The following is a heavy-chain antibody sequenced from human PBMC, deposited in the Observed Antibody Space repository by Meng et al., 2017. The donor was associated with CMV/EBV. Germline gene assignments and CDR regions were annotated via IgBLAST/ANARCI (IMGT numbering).Heavy chain of an antibody. J-gene: IGHJ6*02. D-gene: IGHD6-6*01. Sequence: LTRAASGFTVSSNYMSWVRQAPGKGLEWVSVIYSGGSTYYADSVKGRFTISRDNSKNTLYLQMNSLRAEDTAVYYCAGSSSSYYYYGMDVWGQGTTVTVSS. V-gene: IGHV3-53*01. CDR3: AGSSSSYYYYGMDV. CDR2: IYSGGST. CDR1: GFTVSSNY.